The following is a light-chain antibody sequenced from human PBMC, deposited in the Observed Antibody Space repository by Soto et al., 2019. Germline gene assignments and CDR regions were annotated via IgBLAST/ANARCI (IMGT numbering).Light chain of an antibody. CDR3: QQYDSYPLA. J-gene: IGKJ4*01. V-gene: IGKV1-5*03. CDR2: KAS. CDR1: QSLDRW. Sequence: DIQMTQSPPTLSASVGDRVTITCRASQSLDRWLAWYQQKPGKGPKILVYKASTLQSGVPSRFSGSGSGTEFTLTISNLQPDDFATYYCQQYDSYPLACGGGTKVEIK.